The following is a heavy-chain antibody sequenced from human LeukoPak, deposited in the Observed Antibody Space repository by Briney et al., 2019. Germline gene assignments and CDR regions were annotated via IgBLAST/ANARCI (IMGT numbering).Heavy chain of an antibody. CDR2: IYYSGST. V-gene: IGHV4-59*01. Sequence: PSETLSLTCTVSGGSISSYYWSWIRQPPGKGLEWIGYIYYSGSTNYNPSLKSRVTISVDTSKNQFSLKLSSVTAADTAVYYCARGSGSYYTRPYYFDYWGQGTLVTVSS. CDR3: ARGSGSYYTRPYYFDY. D-gene: IGHD3-10*01. J-gene: IGHJ4*02. CDR1: GGSISSYY.